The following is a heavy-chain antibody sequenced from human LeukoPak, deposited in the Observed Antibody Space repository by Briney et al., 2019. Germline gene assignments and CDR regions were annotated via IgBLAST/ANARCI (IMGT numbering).Heavy chain of an antibody. CDR3: ARDYDSRFRYFDINYYYYMDV. CDR1: GGTFSSYA. Sequence: GSSVKVSCKASGGTFSSYAISLVRQAPGQGLEWMGGIIPIFGTANYAQKFQGRVTITTDESTSTAYVELSSLRSEDTAVYYCARDYDSRFRYFDINYYYYMDVWGKGTTVTVSS. CDR2: IIPIFGTA. V-gene: IGHV1-69*05. D-gene: IGHD3-9*01. J-gene: IGHJ6*03.